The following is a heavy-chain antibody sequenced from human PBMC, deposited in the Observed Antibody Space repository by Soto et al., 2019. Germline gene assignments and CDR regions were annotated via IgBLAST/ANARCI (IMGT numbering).Heavy chain of an antibody. Sequence: SETLSLTCSVYVGSFSGYYWSWSRQPPGKGLEWIGEINHSGSTNYNPSLKSRVTISVDTSKNQFSLKLSSVTAADTAVYYCARWGSTMYYDFWSGYKDDAFDIWGQGTMVTVSS. V-gene: IGHV4-34*01. CDR1: VGSFSGYY. J-gene: IGHJ3*02. CDR3: ARWGSTMYYDFWSGYKDDAFDI. CDR2: INHSGST. D-gene: IGHD3-3*01.